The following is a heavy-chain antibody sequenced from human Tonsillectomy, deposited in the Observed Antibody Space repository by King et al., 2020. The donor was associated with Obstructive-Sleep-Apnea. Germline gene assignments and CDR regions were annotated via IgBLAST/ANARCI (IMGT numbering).Heavy chain of an antibody. V-gene: IGHV3-23*04. J-gene: IGHJ1*01. CDR1: GFTFSSYA. Sequence: VQLVESGGGLVQPGGSLRLSCAASGFTFSSYAMSWVRQAPGKGLEWVSAISGSGGSTYYADSVKGRFTISRDNSKKTLYLQMNSRRAEDPAVHYCAKDGSSGYYIAEYFQHWGQGTLVTVSS. D-gene: IGHD3-22*01. CDR2: ISGSGGST. CDR3: AKDGSSGYYIAEYFQH.